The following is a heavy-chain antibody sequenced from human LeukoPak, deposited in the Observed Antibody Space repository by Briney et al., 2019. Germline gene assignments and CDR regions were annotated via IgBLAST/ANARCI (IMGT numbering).Heavy chain of an antibody. J-gene: IGHJ6*03. CDR1: EFTFSFSA. V-gene: IGHV3-23*01. D-gene: IGHD6-13*01. CDR3: AKGRGSSWFTSSYSMDV. Sequence: GGSLRLSCAASEFTFSFSAMTWVRQPPGKGLEWVSPISGSGGSSYYADSVKGRFTISRDNSKNTLYLQMNSLRAEDTAVYYCAKGRGSSWFTSSYSMDVWGKGTTVTVSS. CDR2: ISGSGGSS.